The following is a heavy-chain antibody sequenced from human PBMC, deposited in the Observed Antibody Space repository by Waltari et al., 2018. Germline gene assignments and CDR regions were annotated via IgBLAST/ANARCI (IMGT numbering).Heavy chain of an antibody. V-gene: IGHV1-46*01. CDR2: INPSGGST. D-gene: IGHD6-19*01. J-gene: IGHJ1*01. CDR3: AWSSGWYDGLQH. CDR1: GYTFTSYY. Sequence: QVQLVQSGAEVKKPGASVKVSCKASGYTFTSYYMHWVRQAPGQGLEWMGRINPSGGSTSYAQKFQGRVTMTRDTSTSTVYMELSSLRSEDTAVYYCAWSSGWYDGLQHWGQGTLVTVSS.